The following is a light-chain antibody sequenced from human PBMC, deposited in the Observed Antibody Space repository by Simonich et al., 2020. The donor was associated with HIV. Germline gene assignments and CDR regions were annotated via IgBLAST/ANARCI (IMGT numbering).Light chain of an antibody. J-gene: IGKJ3*01. Sequence: DIQMTQSPSSLSASVGDRVTITCHASQSISSYLNWYKQKPGKAPKLLIYAASSLQSGVPSRFSGSGSGTDFTLTISSLQPEDFATYYCQQSYSNPFTFGPGTKVDIK. CDR2: AAS. V-gene: IGKV1-39*01. CDR3: QQSYSNPFT. CDR1: QSISSY.